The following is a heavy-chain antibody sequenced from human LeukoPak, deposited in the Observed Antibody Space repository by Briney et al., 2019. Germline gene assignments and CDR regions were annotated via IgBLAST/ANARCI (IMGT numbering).Heavy chain of an antibody. D-gene: IGHD4-23*01. CDR1: GGSISGYY. V-gene: IGHV4-59*01. CDR2: IYYSGST. Sequence: PSETLSLTCTVSGGSISGYYWSWIRQPPGKGLEWIGYIYYSGSTNYNPSLKSRVTISVDTSKNQFSLKLSPVTAADTAVYYCARDHPARGKHRGGQGTLVTVSS. CDR3: ARDHPARGKHR. J-gene: IGHJ4*02.